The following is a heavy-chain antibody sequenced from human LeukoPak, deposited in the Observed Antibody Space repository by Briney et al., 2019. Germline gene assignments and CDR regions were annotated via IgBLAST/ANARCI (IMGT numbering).Heavy chain of an antibody. D-gene: IGHD3-22*01. CDR2: ISSSSSYI. Sequence: GGSLRLSCAAPGFTFSSYSMTWVRQAPGKGLEWVSSISSSSSYIYYADSVKGRFTISRDNAKNSLYLQMNSLRAEDTAVYYCARGYYYDSSGYSYKYYFDYWGQGTLVTVSS. J-gene: IGHJ4*02. CDR3: ARGYYYDSSGYSYKYYFDY. V-gene: IGHV3-21*01. CDR1: GFTFSSYS.